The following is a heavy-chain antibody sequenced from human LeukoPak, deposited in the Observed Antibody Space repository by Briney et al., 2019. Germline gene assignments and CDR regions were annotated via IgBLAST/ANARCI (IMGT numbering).Heavy chain of an antibody. Sequence: SETLSLTCTVSGDSISNGGYHWTWTRQHPGKGLEWIGYIHYSGNTDSAPSLRSRLTIPIDTSKNQFSLRLDSVTVADTAVYYCARDFTKTASPDAFDVWGHGTLVAVSS. J-gene: IGHJ3*01. CDR1: GDSISNGGYH. CDR2: IHYSGNT. CDR3: ARDFTKTASPDAFDV. D-gene: IGHD2-21*02. V-gene: IGHV4-31*03.